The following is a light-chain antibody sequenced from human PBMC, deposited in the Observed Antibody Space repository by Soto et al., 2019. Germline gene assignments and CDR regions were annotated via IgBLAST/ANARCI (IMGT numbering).Light chain of an antibody. CDR3: QQANSFPLT. CDR2: YAS. J-gene: IGKJ4*01. Sequence: DIQMTQSPPSVSASVGHRVAISCRASQGINRWLAWYQQKLGKAPKLLIFYASSLQSGVPTRLSGSGSETDFTLTISSLQPEDFATYYCQQANSFPLTFGGGTRWIS. CDR1: QGINRW. V-gene: IGKV1D-12*01.